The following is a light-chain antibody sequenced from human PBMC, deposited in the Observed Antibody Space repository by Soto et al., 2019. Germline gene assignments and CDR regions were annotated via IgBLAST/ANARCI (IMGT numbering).Light chain of an antibody. V-gene: IGKV1-39*01. CDR2: AAS. J-gene: IGKJ1*01. CDR3: QQSYSTPKT. Sequence: DIQMTQSPSSLSASVGDRVTITCRASQSISSYLNWYQQKPGKAPKLLIYAASSLQSGVQSRFNGSGSGTDFTLTISSLQPEDFATYYCQQSYSTPKTFGQGTKVEIK. CDR1: QSISSY.